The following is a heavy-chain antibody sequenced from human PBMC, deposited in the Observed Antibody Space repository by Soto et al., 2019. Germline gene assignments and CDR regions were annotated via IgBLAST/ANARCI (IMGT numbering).Heavy chain of an antibody. V-gene: IGHV3-23*01. J-gene: IGHJ6*02. Sequence: GGSLRLSCAASGFTFGSYAMSWVRQAPGKGLEWVSAISGSGGSTYYADSVKGRFTISRDNSKNTLYLQMNSLRAEDTAVYYCAKKGGHYYDSSGYLYYYYYGMDVWGQGTTVTVSS. D-gene: IGHD3-22*01. CDR3: AKKGGHYYDSSGYLYYYYYGMDV. CDR1: GFTFGSYA. CDR2: ISGSGGST.